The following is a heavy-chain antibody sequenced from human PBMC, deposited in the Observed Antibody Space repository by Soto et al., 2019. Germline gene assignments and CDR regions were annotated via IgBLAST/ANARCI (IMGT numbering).Heavy chain of an antibody. V-gene: IGHV3-48*03. CDR1: GFTFSSYE. J-gene: IGHJ6*02. CDR2: ISSSGSTI. D-gene: IGHD5-12*01. Sequence: PGGSLRLSCAASGFTFSSYEMNWVRQAPGKGLEWVSYISSSGSTIYYADSVKGRFTISRDNAKNSLYLQMNSLRAEDTAVYYCARVPAGYMTYYYGMDVWGQGT. CDR3: ARVPAGYMTYYYGMDV.